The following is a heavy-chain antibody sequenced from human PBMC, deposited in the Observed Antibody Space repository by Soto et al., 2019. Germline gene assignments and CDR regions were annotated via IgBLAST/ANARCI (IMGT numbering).Heavy chain of an antibody. Sequence: QVQLVESGGGVVQPGRSLRLSCAASGFTFSSYGMHWVRQAPGKGLEWVAVISYDGSNKYYADSVKGRFTISRDNSKNTLYLQMNSLRAEDTAVYYCAYDDFWSGTYYYYGMDVWGQGTTVTVSS. D-gene: IGHD3-3*01. J-gene: IGHJ6*02. CDR3: AYDDFWSGTYYYYGMDV. CDR1: GFTFSSYG. CDR2: ISYDGSNK. V-gene: IGHV3-30*18.